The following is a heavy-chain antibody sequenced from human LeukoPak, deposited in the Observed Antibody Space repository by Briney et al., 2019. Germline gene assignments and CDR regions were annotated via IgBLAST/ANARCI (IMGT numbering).Heavy chain of an antibody. CDR2: IYYTGAT. Sequence: PSETLSLTCTVSGGSITSDSYYWRWIRQHPGKGLEWIGYIYYTGATVYSPSLKSRVIISLDTSKNQFSLNLSSVTAADTAVYYCSRDATYFYDRSGYYYPYDAFDIWGQGTMVTVSS. CDR3: SRDATYFYDRSGYYYPYDAFDI. D-gene: IGHD3-22*01. V-gene: IGHV4-31*03. CDR1: GGSITSDSYY. J-gene: IGHJ3*02.